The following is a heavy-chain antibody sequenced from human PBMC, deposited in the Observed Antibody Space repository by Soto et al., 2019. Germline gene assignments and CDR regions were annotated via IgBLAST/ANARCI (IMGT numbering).Heavy chain of an antibody. Sequence: QVQMVQSGAEVKKPGASVKVSCKASGYTFTGYYMHWVRQAPGQGLEWMGWINPNSGGTNYAQNFKGRVTRTRDPSISTDYMELRRLRSDDTAVYFCARDYVYTAMVGYGMDVWGQGTTVTVSS. J-gene: IGHJ6*02. CDR2: INPNSGGT. CDR3: ARDYVYTAMVGYGMDV. V-gene: IGHV1-2*02. D-gene: IGHD5-18*01. CDR1: GYTFTGYY.